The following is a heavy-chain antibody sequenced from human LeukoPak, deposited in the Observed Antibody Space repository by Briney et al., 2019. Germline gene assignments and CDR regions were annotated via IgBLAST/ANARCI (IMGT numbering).Heavy chain of an antibody. Sequence: GGSLRFSCAASGFTFSRYWMHWVRQAPGKGLVWVSRINEDGSTTSYADSVKGRFTISRDNSKNTLYLQMNSLRAEDTAVYYCARGYYGDYAPVDYWGQGTLVTVSS. CDR3: ARGYYGDYAPVDY. CDR2: INEDGSTT. J-gene: IGHJ4*02. V-gene: IGHV3-74*01. D-gene: IGHD4-17*01. CDR1: GFTFSRYW.